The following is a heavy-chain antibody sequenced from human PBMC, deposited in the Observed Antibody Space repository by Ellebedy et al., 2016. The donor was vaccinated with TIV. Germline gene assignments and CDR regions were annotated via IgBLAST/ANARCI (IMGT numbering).Heavy chain of an antibody. V-gene: IGHV1-46*01. CDR2: INPSGGST. Sequence: ASVKVSCKASGYTFTSYYMHWVRQAPGQGLEWMGIINPSGGSTSYAQKFQGRVTMTEDTSTDTAYMELSSLRSEDTAVYYCATAAKGGDYAFDIWGQGTMVTVSS. D-gene: IGHD3-16*01. J-gene: IGHJ3*02. CDR1: GYTFTSYY. CDR3: ATAAKGGDYAFDI.